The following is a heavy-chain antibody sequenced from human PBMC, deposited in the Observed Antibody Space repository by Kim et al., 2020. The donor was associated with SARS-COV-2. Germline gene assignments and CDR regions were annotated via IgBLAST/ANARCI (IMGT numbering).Heavy chain of an antibody. V-gene: IGHV3-30*15. J-gene: IGHJ3*01. CDR3: AREGYTSGYCGAFDT. Sequence: AHYGKGRFSISRDDSKNTVYLQMSSLRVEDSAIYYCAREGYTSGYCGAFDTWGQGTMVTVSS. D-gene: IGHD3-22*01.